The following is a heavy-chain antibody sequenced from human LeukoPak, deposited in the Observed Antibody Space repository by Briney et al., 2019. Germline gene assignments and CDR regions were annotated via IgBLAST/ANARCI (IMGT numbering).Heavy chain of an antibody. CDR3: ARVGVVESSGYHDYYFDF. CDR1: GGTMTNYY. V-gene: IGHV4-4*07. J-gene: IGHJ4*02. CDR2: IYSSGST. D-gene: IGHD3-22*01. Sequence: SETLSLTCTVSGGTMTNYYWSWIRQPAGKELEWIGRIYSSGSTNYNPSLKSRVTMSVDTSKNQFSLNLTSVTVADMAVYFCARVGVVESSGYHDYYFDFWGRGSLVTVSS.